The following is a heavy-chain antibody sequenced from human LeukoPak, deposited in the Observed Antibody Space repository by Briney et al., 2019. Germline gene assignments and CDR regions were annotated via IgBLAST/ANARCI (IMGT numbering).Heavy chain of an antibody. CDR3: ARYGGYCSGGSCYSNWFDP. D-gene: IGHD2-15*01. V-gene: IGHV4-39*01. Sequence: SETLSLTCTVSGGSISSSSYYWGWIRQPPGKRLEWIGSIYYSGSTYYNPSLKSRVTISVDTSKNQFSLKLSSVTAADTAVYYCARYGGYCSGGSCYSNWFDPWGQGTLVTVSS. CDR2: IYYSGST. J-gene: IGHJ5*02. CDR1: GGSISSSSYY.